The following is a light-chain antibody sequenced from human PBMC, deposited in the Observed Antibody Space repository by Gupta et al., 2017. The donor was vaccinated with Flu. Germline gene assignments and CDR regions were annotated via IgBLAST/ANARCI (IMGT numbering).Light chain of an antibody. J-gene: IGLJ1*01. V-gene: IGLV2-11*03. CDR1: SSDVGGYNY. Sequence: SVTISCAGTSSDVGGYNYVSWYQQHPGKAPKLMIYDVNKRPSGVPDRFSGSKSGSTASLTISGLQAEDEADYYCCSNAGRLFYVFGSGTEVTVL. CDR2: DVN. CDR3: CSNAGRLFYV.